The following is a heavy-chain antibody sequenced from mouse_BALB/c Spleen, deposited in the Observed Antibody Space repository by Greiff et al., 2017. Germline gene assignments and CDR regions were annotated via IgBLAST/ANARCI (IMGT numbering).Heavy chain of an antibody. CDR2: ISSGGST. D-gene: IGHD1-2*01. Sequence: EVKLVESGGGLVKPGGSLKLSCAASGFTFSSYAMSWVRQTPEKRLEWVASISSGGSTYYPDSVKGRFTISRDNARNILYLQMSSLRSEDTAMYYCARGRSTTALFDYWGQGTTLTVSS. CDR1: GFTFSSYA. V-gene: IGHV5-6-5*01. J-gene: IGHJ2*01. CDR3: ARGRSTTALFDY.